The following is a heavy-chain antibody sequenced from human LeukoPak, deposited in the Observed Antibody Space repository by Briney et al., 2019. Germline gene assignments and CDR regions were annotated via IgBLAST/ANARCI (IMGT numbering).Heavy chain of an antibody. V-gene: IGHV3-43*02. CDR3: AKAFSPRLLRFLEWLFEALDY. CDR2: ISGDGGST. J-gene: IGHJ4*02. CDR1: GFTFYDYA. Sequence: GGSLRLSCAASGFTFYDYAMHWVRQAPGKGLEWVSLISGDGGSTYYADSVKGRFTISRDNSKNSLYLQMNSLRTEDTALYYCAKAFSPRLLRFLEWLFEALDYWGQGTLVTVSS. D-gene: IGHD3-3*01.